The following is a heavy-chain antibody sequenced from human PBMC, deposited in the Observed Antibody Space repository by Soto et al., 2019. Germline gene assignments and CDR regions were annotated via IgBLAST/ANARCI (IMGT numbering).Heavy chain of an antibody. Sequence: QVQLVESGGGVVQPGRSLRLSCAASGFTFSSYGMHWVRQAPGKGLEWVAVIWYDGSNKYYADSVKGRFTISRDNSKNTLYLQMNSLRAEDTAVYYCSRGIYSRGWWGQGTLVTVSS. D-gene: IGHD6-19*01. CDR3: SRGIYSRGW. CDR2: IWYDGSNK. CDR1: GFTFSSYG. J-gene: IGHJ4*02. V-gene: IGHV3-33*01.